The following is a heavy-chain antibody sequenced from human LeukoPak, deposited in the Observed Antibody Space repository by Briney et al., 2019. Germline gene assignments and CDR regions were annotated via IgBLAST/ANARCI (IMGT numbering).Heavy chain of an antibody. J-gene: IGHJ2*01. Sequence: ASVKVSCKASGGTFSSYAISWVRQAPGQGLEWMGGIIPIFGTANYAQKFQGRVTITTDESTSTAYMELSSLRSEDTAVYYCARGPPSGIAVAEDRYFDLWGRGTLVTVSS. CDR1: GGTFSSYA. CDR3: ARGPPSGIAVAEDRYFDL. V-gene: IGHV1-69*05. CDR2: IIPIFGTA. D-gene: IGHD6-19*01.